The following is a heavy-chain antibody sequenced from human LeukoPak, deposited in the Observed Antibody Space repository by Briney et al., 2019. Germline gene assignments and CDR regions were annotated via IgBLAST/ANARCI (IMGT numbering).Heavy chain of an antibody. CDR3: ARALGSGWVYFL. CDR2: ISSFSGTI. Sequence: GGSLRLSCAASGLTFSSYSMNWVRQAPGKGLEWVAYISSFSGTIYYADSVKGRFTISRDNAKNSLYLQMNSLRAEDTAVYYCARALGSGWVYFLGGQGTLVTVSS. V-gene: IGHV3-48*04. CDR1: GLTFSSYS. D-gene: IGHD3-10*01. J-gene: IGHJ4*02.